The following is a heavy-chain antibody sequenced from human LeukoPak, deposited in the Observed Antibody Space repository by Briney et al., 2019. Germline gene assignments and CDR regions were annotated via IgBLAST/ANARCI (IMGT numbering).Heavy chain of an antibody. CDR3: ARAYYYDSSGYPGDAFDI. J-gene: IGHJ3*02. Sequence: ASVKVSCKASGGTFSSYAISWVRQAPGQGLEWMGGIIPIFGTANYAQKFQGRVTITADKSTSTAYMELSSLRSEDTAVYYCARAYYYDSSGYPGDAFDIWGQGTMVTVSS. CDR1: GGTFSSYA. CDR2: IIPIFGTA. V-gene: IGHV1-69*06. D-gene: IGHD3-22*01.